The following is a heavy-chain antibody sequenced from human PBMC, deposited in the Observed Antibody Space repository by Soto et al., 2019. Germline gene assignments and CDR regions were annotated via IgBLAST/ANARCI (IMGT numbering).Heavy chain of an antibody. CDR3: ARGPTDTAMVFFDY. CDR2: INHSGST. CDR1: GGSFSGYY. J-gene: IGHJ4*02. Sequence: PSETLSLTCAVYGGSFSGYYWSWIRQPPGKGLEWIGEINHSGSTNYNPSLKSRVTISVDTSKSQFSLKLSSVTAADTAVYYCARGPTDTAMVFFDYWGQGTLVTVSS. D-gene: IGHD5-18*01. V-gene: IGHV4-34*01.